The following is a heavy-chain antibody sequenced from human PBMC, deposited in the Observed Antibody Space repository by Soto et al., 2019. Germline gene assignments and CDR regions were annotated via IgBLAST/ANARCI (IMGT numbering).Heavy chain of an antibody. Sequence: GGSLRLSCAASGFTFSSYALSWVRQAPGKGLQCVSTISGNGVSTYYADSVKGRFTISRDNSRNTLYLQMNSLRAEDTAVYYCAKNGDFWSWGMDVWGQGTTVTVSS. D-gene: IGHD3-3*01. CDR3: AKNGDFWSWGMDV. CDR2: ISGNGVST. CDR1: GFTFSSYA. J-gene: IGHJ6*02. V-gene: IGHV3-23*01.